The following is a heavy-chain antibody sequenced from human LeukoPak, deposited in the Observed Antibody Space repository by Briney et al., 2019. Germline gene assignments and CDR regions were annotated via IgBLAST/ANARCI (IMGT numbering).Heavy chain of an antibody. CDR2: IKQDGSEK. D-gene: IGHD1-26*01. V-gene: IGHV3-7*01. J-gene: IGHJ6*03. CDR3: ARVIEDYSGSYFPYYYYYMDV. Sequence: GGSLRLSCAASGFTFSSYWMSWVRQAPGKGLEWVANIKQDGSEKYYVDSVKGRFTISRDNAKNSLYLQMNSLRAEDTAVYYCARVIEDYSGSYFPYYYYYMDVWGKGTTVTISS. CDR1: GFTFSSYW.